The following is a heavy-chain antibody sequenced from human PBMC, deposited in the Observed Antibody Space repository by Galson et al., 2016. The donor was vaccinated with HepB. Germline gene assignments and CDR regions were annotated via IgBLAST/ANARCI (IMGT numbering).Heavy chain of an antibody. Sequence: SLRLSCAASGFTFSSYAMRWVRQAPGKGLEWVAVISYDGSNKYYADSVKGRFTISRDNSKNTLYLQMNSLRAEDTAVYYCARDSGSRPGSGGFGYWGQGTLVTVSS. CDR3: ARDSGSRPGSGGFGY. J-gene: IGHJ4*02. V-gene: IGHV3-30*04. CDR1: GFTFSSYA. D-gene: IGHD2-2*01. CDR2: ISYDGSNK.